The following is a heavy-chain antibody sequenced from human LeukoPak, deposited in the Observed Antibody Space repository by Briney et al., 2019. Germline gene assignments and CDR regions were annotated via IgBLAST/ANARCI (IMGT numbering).Heavy chain of an antibody. J-gene: IGHJ4*02. CDR1: GFTFSNSA. V-gene: IGHV3-23*01. D-gene: IGHD1-26*01. CDR2: IGGSGGNT. Sequence: GGSLRLSCAASGFTFSNSAMNWVRQAPGKGLEWVSVIGGSGGNTYYADSVKGRFTNSRDNSKNTLYLQMNSLRAEDTAVYYCANYYQLAYWGQGTLVTVSS. CDR3: ANYYQLAY.